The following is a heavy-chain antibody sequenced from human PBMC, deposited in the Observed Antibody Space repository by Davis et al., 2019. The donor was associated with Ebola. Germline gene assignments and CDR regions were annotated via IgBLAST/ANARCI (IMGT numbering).Heavy chain of an antibody. CDR2: ISGSGGST. Sequence: GGSLRLSCAASGFTFSSYAMSWVRQAPGKGLEWVSAISGSGGSTYYADSVKGRFTISRHNSKYTLYLQMNSLRAEDTAVYYCAKDRAMVRGVSDYWGQGTLVTVSS. J-gene: IGHJ4*02. CDR3: AKDRAMVRGVSDY. CDR1: GFTFSSYA. D-gene: IGHD3-10*01. V-gene: IGHV3-23*01.